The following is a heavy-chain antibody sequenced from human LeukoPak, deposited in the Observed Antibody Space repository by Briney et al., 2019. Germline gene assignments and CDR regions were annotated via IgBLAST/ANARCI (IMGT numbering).Heavy chain of an antibody. J-gene: IGHJ6*03. Sequence: ASVKVSCKASGYTFTSYYMHWVRQAPGQGLEWMGIINPSGGSTSYAQKFQGRVTMTRDTSTSTVYMELSSLRPEDTAVYYCARGAYYDFWSGYLYLNYYYMDVWGKGTTVTVSS. CDR1: GYTFTSYY. CDR2: INPSGGST. CDR3: ARGAYYDFWSGYLYLNYYYMDV. D-gene: IGHD3-3*01. V-gene: IGHV1-46*01.